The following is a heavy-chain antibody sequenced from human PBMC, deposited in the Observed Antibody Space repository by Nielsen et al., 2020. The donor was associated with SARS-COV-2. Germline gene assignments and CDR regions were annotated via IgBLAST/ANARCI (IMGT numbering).Heavy chain of an antibody. J-gene: IGHJ6*02. V-gene: IGHV3-11*05. CDR2: ISSTSRSHT. CDR3: ARASTYYGSGNYYPSHMDV. CDR1: GFIFSDYY. D-gene: IGHD3-10*01. Sequence: GGSLRLSCAASGFIFSDYYMSWIRQAPGKGLEWVSYISSTSRSHTNYADSVKGRFTISRDNAKNSLYLQMNSLRAEDTAVYYCARASTYYGSGNYYPSHMDVWGQGATVTVSS.